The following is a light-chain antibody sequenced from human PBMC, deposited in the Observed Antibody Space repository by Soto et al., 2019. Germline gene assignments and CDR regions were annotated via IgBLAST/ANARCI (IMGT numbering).Light chain of an antibody. CDR2: SNT. V-gene: IGLV1-44*01. J-gene: IGLJ2*01. CDR3: AAWDASLYCVV. CDR1: SSNIGSHT. Sequence: QSVLTQPPSASGTPGQTIAISCSGGSSNIGSHTVNWYQQLPGTAPRHLIYSNTQRPSGVPDRFSGSKSGTSASLAITGLQAEYEGDYYCAAWDASLYCVVFGGGTQVTVL.